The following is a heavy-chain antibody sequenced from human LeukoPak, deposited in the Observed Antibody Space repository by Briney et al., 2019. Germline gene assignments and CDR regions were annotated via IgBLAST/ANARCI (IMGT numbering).Heavy chain of an antibody. D-gene: IGHD1-1*01. CDR2: IYYSGST. CDR1: GGSISSSSNY. Sequence: SSETLSLTCTVSGGSISSSSNYWGWIRQPPGKGLEWIGSIYYSGSTYYNPSLKSRVTISVDTSKDQFPLRLSSVTAADTALYYCAGHHTGTLRVDYWGQGTLVTVSS. V-gene: IGHV4-39*01. CDR3: AGHHTGTLRVDY. J-gene: IGHJ4*02.